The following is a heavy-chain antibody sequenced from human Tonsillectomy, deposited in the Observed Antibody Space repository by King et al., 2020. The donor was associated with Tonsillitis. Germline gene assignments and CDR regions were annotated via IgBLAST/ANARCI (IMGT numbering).Heavy chain of an antibody. V-gene: IGHV4-59*01. Sequence: VQLQESGPGLVKPSETLSLTCTVSGGSISSYYWSWIRQPPGKGLEWIGYIYYSGSTNYNPSLKSRVTISVDTSKNQFSLKLSSVTAADTAVYYCARGWRINPIYYGSSGYPPPPLDYWGQGTLVTVSS. CDR1: GGSISSYY. CDR2: IYYSGST. D-gene: IGHD3-22*01. J-gene: IGHJ4*02. CDR3: ARGWRINPIYYGSSGYPPPPLDY.